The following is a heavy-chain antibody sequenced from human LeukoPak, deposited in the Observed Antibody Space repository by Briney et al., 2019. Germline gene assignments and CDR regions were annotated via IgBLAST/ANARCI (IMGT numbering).Heavy chain of an antibody. CDR1: GFTFSGYR. V-gene: IGHV3-21*01. CDR2: IDTTSSYM. Sequence: GGSLRLSCAASGFTFSGYRMNWVRQAPGKGLEWVSSIDTTSSYMYYADSVKGRFTISRDNAKKPLYLQMNSLRAEDTAVYHCARDFLGTGLDAFDIWGQGTMVTVSS. D-gene: IGHD3/OR15-3a*01. J-gene: IGHJ3*02. CDR3: ARDFLGTGLDAFDI.